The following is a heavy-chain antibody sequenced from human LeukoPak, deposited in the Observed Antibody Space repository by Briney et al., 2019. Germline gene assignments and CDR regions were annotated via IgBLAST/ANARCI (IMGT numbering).Heavy chain of an antibody. CDR3: ARDPHSSSSGY. D-gene: IGHD6-6*01. CDR1: GYTLTELS. Sequence: SVKVSCKVSGYTLTELSMHWVRQAPGKGLEWMGGIIPIFGTANYAQKFQGRVTITADKSTSTAYMELSSLRSEDTAVYYCARDPHSSSSGYWGQGTLVTVSS. J-gene: IGHJ4*02. V-gene: IGHV1-69*06. CDR2: IIPIFGTA.